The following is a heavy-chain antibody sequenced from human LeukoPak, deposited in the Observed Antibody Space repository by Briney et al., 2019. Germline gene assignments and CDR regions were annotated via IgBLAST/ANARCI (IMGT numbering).Heavy chain of an antibody. Sequence: GRSLRLSCAASGFTFSSYAMHWVRQAPGKGLEWVAVISYDGSNKYYADSVKGRFTISRDNSKNTLYLQMNSLRAEDTAVYYCARPRSSYYYGSGSYYNYWGQGTLVTVSS. V-gene: IGHV3-30*04. CDR1: GFTFSSYA. J-gene: IGHJ4*02. D-gene: IGHD3-10*01. CDR3: ARPRSSYYYGSGSYYNY. CDR2: ISYDGSNK.